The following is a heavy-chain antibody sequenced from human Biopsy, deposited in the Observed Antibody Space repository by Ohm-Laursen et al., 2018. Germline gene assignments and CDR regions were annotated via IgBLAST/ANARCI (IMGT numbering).Heavy chain of an antibody. Sequence: SVKVSCNASGGTFSNYAFSWVRQAPGQGLEWVGRIVPILGHLNYAQRFQGRVSITADKSTTYVYMELSRLTSGDTAVYYCAADADGYYTEFDYWGPGTLVTVSS. CDR1: GGTFSNYA. CDR2: IVPILGHL. CDR3: AADADGYYTEFDY. D-gene: IGHD3-3*01. V-gene: IGHV1-69*04. J-gene: IGHJ4*02.